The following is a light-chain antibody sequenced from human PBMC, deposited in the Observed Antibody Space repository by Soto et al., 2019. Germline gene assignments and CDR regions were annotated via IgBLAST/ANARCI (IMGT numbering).Light chain of an antibody. CDR3: QQYNNWPPIT. CDR2: GAS. CDR1: QSLRST. J-gene: IGKJ5*01. V-gene: IGKV3-15*01. Sequence: EIVVTQSPCTLSLSPGEGATLACRASQSLRSTYLAWYQQKPGQAPRLLIYGASTRATGIPARFSGSGSGTEFTLTISSLQSEDFAVYYCQQYNNWPPITFGQGTRLEIK.